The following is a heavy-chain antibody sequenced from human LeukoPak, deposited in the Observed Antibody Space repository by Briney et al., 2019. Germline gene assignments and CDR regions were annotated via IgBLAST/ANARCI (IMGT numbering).Heavy chain of an antibody. D-gene: IGHD3-10*01. CDR3: ARGLLVGGSGSEHDY. CDR1: GYMFNNFG. CDR2: ISGHSGNT. V-gene: IGHV1-8*02. Sequence: ASVKVSCKASGYMFNNFGISWVRQAPGQGLEWMGWISGHSGNTFSAQNLQGRVTMTRNTSISTAYMELSSLRSEDTAVYYCARGLLVGGSGSEHDYWGQGTLVTVSS. J-gene: IGHJ4*02.